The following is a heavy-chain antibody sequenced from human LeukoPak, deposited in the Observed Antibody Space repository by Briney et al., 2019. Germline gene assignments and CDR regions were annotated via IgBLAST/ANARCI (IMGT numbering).Heavy chain of an antibody. J-gene: IGHJ4*02. CDR1: GGSINSISYY. CDR3: ARHPDNDFWSGYEDY. D-gene: IGHD3-3*01. Sequence: SETLSLTCTFSGGSINSISYYWGWIRQPPGKVLEWIGSMYYSGITYYNPSLKSRVPIFVHTYKHQFYLKLRSVTAADTAVYYCARHPDNDFWSGYEDYWGRGTLVTVSS. CDR2: MYYSGIT. V-gene: IGHV4-39*01.